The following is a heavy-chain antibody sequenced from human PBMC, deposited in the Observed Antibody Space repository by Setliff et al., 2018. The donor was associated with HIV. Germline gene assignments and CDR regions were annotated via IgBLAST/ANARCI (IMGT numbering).Heavy chain of an antibody. J-gene: IGHJ4*02. CDR2: IYHSGTT. CDR1: GYSISSGYY. V-gene: IGHV4-38-2*01. Sequence: SETLSLTCAVSGYSISSGYYWGWIRQPPGKGLEWVGSIYHSGTTYYNPSLKSRVTISVDTSNNQFSLDLNSVTAADTAVYYCVRYSPRGYTLTGPYWGQGTLVTVSS. D-gene: IGHD6-25*01. CDR3: VRYSPRGYTLTGPY.